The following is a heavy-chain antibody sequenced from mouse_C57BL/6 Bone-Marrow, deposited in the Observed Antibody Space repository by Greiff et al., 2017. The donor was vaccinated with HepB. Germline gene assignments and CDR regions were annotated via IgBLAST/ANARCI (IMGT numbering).Heavy chain of an antibody. V-gene: IGHV5-9-1*02. CDR1: GFTFGSYA. D-gene: IGHD2-3*01. CDR2: ISSGGDYI. CDR3: TRDDVYGLFAY. J-gene: IGHJ3*01. Sequence: EVKVGESGEALVKPGGSLKLSCAASGFTFGSYAMSWVRQTPEKGLEWVDYISSGGDYIYYADTVKGRFTISRDNARNTLYLQMSSLKSEDTAMYYCTRDDVYGLFAYWGQGTLVTVSA.